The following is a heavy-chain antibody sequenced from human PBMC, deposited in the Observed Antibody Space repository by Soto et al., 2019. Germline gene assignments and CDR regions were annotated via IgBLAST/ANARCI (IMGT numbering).Heavy chain of an antibody. V-gene: IGHV3-33*01. CDR3: ARDVGDYGSGSYYNVQYYYYGMDV. D-gene: IGHD3-10*01. J-gene: IGHJ6*02. CDR1: GFTFSSYG. CDR2: IWYDGSNK. Sequence: GGSLRVSCAASGFTFSSYGMHWVRQAPCKGLEWVAVIWYDGSNKYYADSVKGRFTISRDNSKNTLYLQMNSLRAEDTAVYYCARDVGDYGSGSYYNVQYYYYGMDVWGQET.